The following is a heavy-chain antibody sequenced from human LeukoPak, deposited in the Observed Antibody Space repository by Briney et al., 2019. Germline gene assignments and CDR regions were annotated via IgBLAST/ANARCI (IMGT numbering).Heavy chain of an antibody. CDR2: INPSVGST. J-gene: IGHJ4*02. V-gene: IGHV1-46*01. CDR3: ARGGGTAMVTGLFYFDY. CDR1: GYTFTSHY. D-gene: IGHD5-18*01. Sequence: ASVKVSCKASGYTFTSHYMHWVRQAPGQGLEWMGIINPSVGSTSYAQKFQGRVTMTTDTSTSTAYMELRSLRSDDTAVYYCARGGGTAMVTGLFYFDYWGQGTLVTVSS.